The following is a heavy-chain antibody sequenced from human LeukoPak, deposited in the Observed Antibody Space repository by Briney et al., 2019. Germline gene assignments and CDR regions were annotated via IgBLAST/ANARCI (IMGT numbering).Heavy chain of an antibody. V-gene: IGHV4-39*02. Sequence: SETLSLTCTVSGGSISSSSYYWGWIRQPPGKGLEWIGSIYYSGSTYYNQSPKSRVTISVDTSKNQFSLKLSSVTAADTAVYYCARDRRGYSSGWVLWGQGTLITVSS. J-gene: IGHJ4*02. CDR3: ARDRRGYSSGWVL. CDR1: GGSISSSSYY. D-gene: IGHD6-19*01. CDR2: IYYSGST.